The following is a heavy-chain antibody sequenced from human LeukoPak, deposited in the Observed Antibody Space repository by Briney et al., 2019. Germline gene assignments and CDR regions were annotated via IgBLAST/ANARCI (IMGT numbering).Heavy chain of an antibody. V-gene: IGHV1-2*02. Sequence: ASVKVSCKASGYTFTGYYMHWVRQAPGQGLEWMGRINPNSGGTNYAQKFQGRVTMTRDTSISTAYMELSRLRSDDTAVYYCARDSGGGSGSYYYYYMDVWGKGTTVTVSS. D-gene: IGHD3-10*01. CDR2: INPNSGGT. J-gene: IGHJ6*03. CDR3: ARDSGGGSGSYYYYYMDV. CDR1: GYTFTGYY.